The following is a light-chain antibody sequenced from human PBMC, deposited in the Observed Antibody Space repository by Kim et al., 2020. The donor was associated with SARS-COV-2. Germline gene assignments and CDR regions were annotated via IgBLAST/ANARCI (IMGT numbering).Light chain of an antibody. J-gene: IGKJ1*01. CDR2: RAS. CDR1: QSISYW. CDR3: QQYNSYPWT. Sequence: DIQMTQSPSTLSASVGDRVTITCRASQSISYWLAWYQQRRGKAPKVLIYRASNLESGVPSRFSGSVSGTEFTLTISSLQPDDFATYYCQQYNSYPWTFGQGTKVDIK. V-gene: IGKV1-5*03.